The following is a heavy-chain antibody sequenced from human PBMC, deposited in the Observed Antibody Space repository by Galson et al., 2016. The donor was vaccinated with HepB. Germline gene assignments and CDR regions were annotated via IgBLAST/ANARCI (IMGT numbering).Heavy chain of an antibody. V-gene: IGHV3-21*05. J-gene: IGHJ4*02. CDR1: GFMFNTYA. Sequence: SLRLSCAGSGFMFNTYAMNWVRQAPGKGLEWISYISSASTSIFYADSVKGRFTISRDNAKNTVYLQMNSLRDEDTAVYYCTRRRASDGKGETVDNWGQGILVTVSS. CDR3: TRRRASDGKGETVDN. D-gene: IGHD1-26*01. CDR2: ISSASTSI.